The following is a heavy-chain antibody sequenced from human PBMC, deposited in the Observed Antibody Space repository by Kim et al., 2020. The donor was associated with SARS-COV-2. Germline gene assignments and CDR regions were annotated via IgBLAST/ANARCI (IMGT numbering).Heavy chain of an antibody. J-gene: IGHJ4*01. CDR3: ARGSPNSRPFDY. V-gene: IGHV4-59*01. D-gene: IGHD6-13*01. CDR2: LFYSGTA. CDR1: GGSISTYY. Sequence: SETLSLTCTVSGGSISTYYWSWIRQPPGKGLEWIGYLFYSGTANYNPSLKSRVTILLDTSKNQFSLRLNSVTAADTAVYFCARGSPNSRPFDYWGHGTLVTVSS.